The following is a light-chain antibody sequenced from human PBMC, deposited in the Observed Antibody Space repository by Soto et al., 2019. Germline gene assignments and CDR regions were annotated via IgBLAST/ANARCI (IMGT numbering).Light chain of an antibody. CDR3: QQRSNWPPAIT. V-gene: IGKV3-11*01. Sequence: EIVLTQSPATFSLSPVARATLSCSSSQSVSSYLAWYQQKPGQAPRLLIYDASNRATGIPARFSGSGSGTDFTLTIRSLEPEDFAVYYCQQRSNWPPAITCGKGPRRAIK. J-gene: IGKJ5*01. CDR1: QSVSSY. CDR2: DAS.